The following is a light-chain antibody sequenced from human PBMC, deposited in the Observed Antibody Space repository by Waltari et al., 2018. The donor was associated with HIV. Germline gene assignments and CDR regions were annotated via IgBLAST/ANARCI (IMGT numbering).Light chain of an antibody. Sequence: SSELTQDPAVSVALGQPVKITCQGDDRRTYYASWYQHKPGQAPVLVSYGKNRRPSEIPDRFSSSASRNTASLIITGAQAEDEAEYYCKTRDRSGNLYVFGTGTTVTVL. J-gene: IGLJ1*01. CDR1: DRRTYY. V-gene: IGLV3-19*01. CDR2: GKN. CDR3: KTRDRSGNLYV.